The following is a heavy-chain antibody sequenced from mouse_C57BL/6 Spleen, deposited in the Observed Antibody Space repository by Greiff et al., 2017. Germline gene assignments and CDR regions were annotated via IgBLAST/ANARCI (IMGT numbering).Heavy chain of an antibody. D-gene: IGHD3-2*02. J-gene: IGHJ4*01. CDR1: GYAFSSSW. Sequence: VQLQQSGPELVKPGASVKISCKASGYAFSSSWLNWVKQRPGKGLEWIGRIYPGDGDTNYNGKFKGKATLTADNSSSTAYMQLSSLTSEDSAVYFCARTSSGYLYAMDYWGQGTSVTVSS. V-gene: IGHV1-82*01. CDR2: IYPGDGDT. CDR3: ARTSSGYLYAMDY.